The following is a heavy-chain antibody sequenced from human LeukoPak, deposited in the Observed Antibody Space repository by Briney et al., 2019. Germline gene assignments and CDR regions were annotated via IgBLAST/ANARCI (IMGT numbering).Heavy chain of an antibody. CDR3: ARGRQDVNMILVVMAGVSYYLDV. CDR1: GGSFSDYY. Sequence: PSETLSLTCAVYGGSFSDYYWTWIRQTPGKGLEWIGEMSPSGSSNYNPSRKSRVTISVDTSKNQFSLKLGSVTAADTAVYYCARGRQDVNMILVVMAGVSYYLDVWSKGTTVTVS. V-gene: IGHV4-34*01. J-gene: IGHJ6*03. CDR2: MSPSGSS. D-gene: IGHD3-22*01.